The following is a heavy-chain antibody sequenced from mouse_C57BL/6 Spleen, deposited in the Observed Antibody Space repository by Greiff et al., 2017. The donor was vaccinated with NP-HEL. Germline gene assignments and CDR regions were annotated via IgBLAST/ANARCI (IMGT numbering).Heavy chain of an antibody. J-gene: IGHJ2*01. CDR3: ARHPYYYGSSYSYYFDY. Sequence: EVQLVESGGDLVKPGGSLKLSCAASGFTFSSYGMSWVRQTPDKRLEWVATISSGGSYTYYPDSVKGRFTISRDNAKNTLYLQMSSLKSEDTAMYYCARHPYYYGSSYSYYFDYWGQGTTLTVSS. CDR1: GFTFSSYG. CDR2: ISSGGSYT. V-gene: IGHV5-6*01. D-gene: IGHD1-1*01.